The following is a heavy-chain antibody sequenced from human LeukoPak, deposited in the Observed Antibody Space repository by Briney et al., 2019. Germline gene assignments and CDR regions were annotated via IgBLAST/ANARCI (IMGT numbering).Heavy chain of an antibody. Sequence: SETLSLTCTVSGGSISSGSYYWSWIRQPAGKGLEWIGRIYSSGSTNYNPSLKSRVTISVDTSKNQFSLKLSSVTAADTAVYYCARAINPTNEFDYWGQGTLVTVSS. J-gene: IGHJ4*02. V-gene: IGHV4-61*02. CDR2: IYSSGST. CDR1: GGSISSGSYY. CDR3: ARAINPTNEFDY. D-gene: IGHD1-1*01.